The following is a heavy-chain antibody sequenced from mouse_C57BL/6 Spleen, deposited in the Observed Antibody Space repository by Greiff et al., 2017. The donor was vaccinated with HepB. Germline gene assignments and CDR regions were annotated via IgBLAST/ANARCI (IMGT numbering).Heavy chain of an antibody. Sequence: VQVVESGPGLVQPSQSLSITCTVSGFSLTSYGVHWVRQSPGKGLEWLGVIWSGGSTDYNAAFISRLSISKDNSKSQVFFKMNSLQADDTAIYYCAREIYYGNFYWYFDVWGTGTTVTVSS. CDR3: AREIYYGNFYWYFDV. D-gene: IGHD2-1*01. CDR2: IWSGGST. V-gene: IGHV2-2*01. CDR1: GFSLTSYG. J-gene: IGHJ1*03.